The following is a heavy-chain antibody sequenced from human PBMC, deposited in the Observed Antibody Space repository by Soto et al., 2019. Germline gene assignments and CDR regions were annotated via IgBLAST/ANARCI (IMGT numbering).Heavy chain of an antibody. CDR2: INHSGST. D-gene: IGHD3-3*01. J-gene: IGHJ5*02. CDR1: GGSFSGYY. Sequence: SETLSLTCAVYGGSFSGYYWSWIRQPPWKGLEWIGEINHSGSTNYNPSLKSRVTISVDTSKNQFSLKLSSVTAADTAVYYCARGLYYDFWSRYHNWFDPLGQGTLVTVCS. V-gene: IGHV4-34*01. CDR3: ARGLYYDFWSRYHNWFDP.